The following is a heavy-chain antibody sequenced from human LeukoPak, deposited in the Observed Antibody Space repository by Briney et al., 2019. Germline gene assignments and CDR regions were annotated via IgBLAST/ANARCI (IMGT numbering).Heavy chain of an antibody. CDR1: GGSISSYY. J-gene: IGHJ4*02. CDR2: IYYSGST. D-gene: IGHD5-12*01. V-gene: IGHV4-59*01. CDR3: AGRGYNGYDEGSDY. Sequence: SETLSLTCTVSGGSISSYYWSWIRQPPGKGLEWIGYIYYSGSTNYNPSLKSRVTISVDTSKNQFSLKLSSVTAADTAVYYCAGRGYNGYDEGSDYWGQGTLVTVSS.